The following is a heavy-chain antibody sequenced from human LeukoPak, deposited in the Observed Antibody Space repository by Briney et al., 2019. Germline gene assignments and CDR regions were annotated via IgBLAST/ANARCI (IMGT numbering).Heavy chain of an antibody. CDR1: GFTFRAYA. Sequence: GRSLRLSCAASGFTFRAYAINWVRQAPGKGLEWVSSISAAGGATYYADSVKGRFALSRVNSKNVVYLQMNSLRPDDTAVYYCARGVQLWYFDYWGHGTLVTVSS. V-gene: IGHV3-23*01. CDR2: ISAAGGAT. D-gene: IGHD1-1*01. CDR3: ARGVQLWYFDY. J-gene: IGHJ4*01.